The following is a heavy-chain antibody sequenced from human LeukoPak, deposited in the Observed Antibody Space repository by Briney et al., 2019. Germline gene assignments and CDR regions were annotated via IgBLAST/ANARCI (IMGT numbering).Heavy chain of an antibody. CDR3: ARGGCSDGNCYSGGY. Sequence: GGSLRLSCAASGFTFSIYWMHWVRQAPGKGLVWVSRINTDGSSTRYADSVKGRFTISRDNAKNTVYLQMNSLRAEDTAVYYCARGGCSDGNCYSGGYCGQGTLVTVSS. CDR1: GFTFSIYW. J-gene: IGHJ4*02. CDR2: INTDGSST. V-gene: IGHV3-74*01. D-gene: IGHD2-15*01.